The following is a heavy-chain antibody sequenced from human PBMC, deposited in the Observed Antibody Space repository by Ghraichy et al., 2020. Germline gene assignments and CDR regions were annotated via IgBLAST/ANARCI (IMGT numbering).Heavy chain of an antibody. CDR2: ISAYNGNT. D-gene: IGHD3-22*01. Sequence: ASVKVSCKASGYTFTSYGISWVRQAPGQGLEWMGWISAYNGNTNYAQKLQGRVTMTTDTSTSTAYMELRSLRSDDTAVYYCARGTYYDSSGLRAEYGMDVWGQGTTVTVSS. CDR1: GYTFTSYG. J-gene: IGHJ6*02. V-gene: IGHV1-18*04. CDR3: ARGTYYDSSGLRAEYGMDV.